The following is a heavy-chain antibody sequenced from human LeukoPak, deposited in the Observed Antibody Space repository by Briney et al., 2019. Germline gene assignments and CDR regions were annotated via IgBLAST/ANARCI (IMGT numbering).Heavy chain of an antibody. D-gene: IGHD6-13*01. J-gene: IGHJ5*02. V-gene: IGHV1-2*02. CDR2: INPNSGGT. CDR3: ARDLGYGSSPTVMYNWFDP. Sequence: GASVKVSCKASGYTFSGYYIHWVRQAPGQGLEWMGWINPNSGGTNYAQKFQGRVTMTRDTSISTAYMELSRLRSDDTAVYYCARDLGYGSSPTVMYNWFDPWGQEPWSPSPQ. CDR1: GYTFSGYY.